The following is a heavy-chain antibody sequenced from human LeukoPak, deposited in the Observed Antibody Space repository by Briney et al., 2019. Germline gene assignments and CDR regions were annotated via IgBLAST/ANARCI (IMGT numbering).Heavy chain of an antibody. CDR3: ARDRASGTRWFDP. V-gene: IGHV4-61*09. CDR2: IHSSGST. D-gene: IGHD6-13*01. J-gene: IGHJ5*02. Sequence: SETLSLTRTVSGGSISSGSYCWSWIRQPAGKGLEWIGHIHSSGSTNYNPSLKSRVTISVDTSKNQFSLKLSSVTAADTAVYYCARDRASGTRWFDPWGQGTLVTVSS. CDR1: GGSISSGSYC.